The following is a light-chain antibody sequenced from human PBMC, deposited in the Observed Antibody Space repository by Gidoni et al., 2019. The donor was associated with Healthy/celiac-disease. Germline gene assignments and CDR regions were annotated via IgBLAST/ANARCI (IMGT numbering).Light chain of an antibody. Sequence: EIVMTQTPATLSVSPGERATLSCRASQSVTSNSAGYQQKPGEAPRLLIYGASTRATGIPARFSGSGSGTEFTLTISSLQSEDFAVYYCQQYNNWPPITFXPXTKVDIK. CDR1: QSVTSN. CDR3: QQYNNWPPIT. J-gene: IGKJ3*01. CDR2: GAS. V-gene: IGKV3-15*01.